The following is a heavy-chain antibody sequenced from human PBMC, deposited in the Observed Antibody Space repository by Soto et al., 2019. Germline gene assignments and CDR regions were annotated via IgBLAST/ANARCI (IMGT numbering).Heavy chain of an antibody. CDR1: GGSSRSSSYY. CDR2: IYYSGST. CDR3: ARVLRGVNAFDI. Sequence: SETLSLTCTVSGGSSRSSSYYWGWIRQHPGKGLEWIGYIYYSGSTYYNPSLKSRVTISVDTSKNQFSLKLSSVTAADTAVYYCARVLRGVNAFDIWGQGTMVTVSS. V-gene: IGHV4-31*03. D-gene: IGHD4-17*01. J-gene: IGHJ3*02.